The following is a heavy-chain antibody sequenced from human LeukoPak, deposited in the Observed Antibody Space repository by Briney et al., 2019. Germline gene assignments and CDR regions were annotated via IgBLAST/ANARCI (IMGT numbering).Heavy chain of an antibody. V-gene: IGHV1-69*13. CDR2: IIPIFGTA. J-gene: IGHJ5*02. CDR1: GGTFSSYA. D-gene: IGHD2-2*01. Sequence: SVKVSCKASGGTFSSYAISWVRQAPGQGLEWMGGIIPIFGTANYAQKFQGRVTITADGSTSTAYMELSSLRSEDTAVYYCARAPVVPAATWRGNWFDPWGQGTLVTVSS. CDR3: ARAPVVPAATWRGNWFDP.